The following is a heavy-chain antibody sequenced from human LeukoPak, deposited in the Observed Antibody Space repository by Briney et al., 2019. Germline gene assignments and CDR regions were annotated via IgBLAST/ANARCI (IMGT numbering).Heavy chain of an antibody. CDR2: ISYDGSNK. CDR1: GFTFSSYA. V-gene: IGHV3-30-3*01. J-gene: IGHJ4*02. CDR3: ARGAYYYDSSGPPDY. D-gene: IGHD3-22*01. Sequence: GGSLRLSCAASGFTFSSYATHWVRQAPGKGLEWVAVISYDGSNKYYADSVKGRFTISRDNSKNTLYLQMNSLRAEDTAVYYCARGAYYYDSSGPPDYWGQGTLVTVSS.